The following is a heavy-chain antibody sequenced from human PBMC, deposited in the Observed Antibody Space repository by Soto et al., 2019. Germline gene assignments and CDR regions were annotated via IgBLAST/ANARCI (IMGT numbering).Heavy chain of an antibody. CDR1: GGSISSYY. D-gene: IGHD3-22*01. CDR3: ARAYYYDSSGYPHYFDY. Sequence: SETLSLTCTVSGGSISSYYWSWIRQPPGKGLEWIGYIYYSGSTNYNPSLKSRVTISVDTSKNQFSLKLSSVTAADTAVYYCARAYYYDSSGYPHYFDYWGQGTLVTVS. CDR2: IYYSGST. V-gene: IGHV4-59*01. J-gene: IGHJ4*02.